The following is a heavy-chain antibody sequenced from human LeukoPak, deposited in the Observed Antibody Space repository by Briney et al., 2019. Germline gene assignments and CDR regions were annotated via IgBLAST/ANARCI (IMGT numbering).Heavy chain of an antibody. Sequence: SETLSLTCAVYGGSFSGYSWSWIRQPPGKGLEWIGEINHSGSTNYNPSLKSRVTISVDTSKNQFSLKLSSVTAADTAVYYCARGASGYGDYPYYYGMDVWGQGTTVTVSS. CDR1: GGSFSGYS. CDR2: INHSGST. D-gene: IGHD4-17*01. CDR3: ARGASGYGDYPYYYGMDV. J-gene: IGHJ6*02. V-gene: IGHV4-34*01.